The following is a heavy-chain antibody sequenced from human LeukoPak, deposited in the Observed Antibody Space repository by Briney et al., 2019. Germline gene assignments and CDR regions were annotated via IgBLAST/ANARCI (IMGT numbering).Heavy chain of an antibody. V-gene: IGHV1-2*02. CDR1: GYTFTGYY. Sequence: ASVKVSCKASGYTFTGYYMHWVRQAPGQGLEWMGWINPNSGNTDYAQSFLGRVTLTRDTSTDTAYMELNSLTSDDTAVYYCARQMIRGTGYYYYVDVWGRGPTVTVSS. CDR3: ARQMIRGTGYYYYVDV. J-gene: IGHJ6*03. D-gene: IGHD1-1*01. CDR2: INPNSGNT.